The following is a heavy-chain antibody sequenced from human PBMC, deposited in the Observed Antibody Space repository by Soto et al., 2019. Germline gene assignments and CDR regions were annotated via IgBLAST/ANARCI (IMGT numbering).Heavy chain of an antibody. V-gene: IGHV4-59*01. CDR2: IYYTGST. J-gene: IGHJ5*02. CDR1: SGSISTYY. Sequence: SETLSLTCTVSSGSISTYYWSWIRQPPGKGLEWIGYIYYTGSTNYNPSLKSRVAISMDTSKNQFSLNLSSVTAADTAVYYCARVSGYCSGGSCPNNWFDPWGQGTLVTVSS. D-gene: IGHD2-15*01. CDR3: ARVSGYCSGGSCPNNWFDP.